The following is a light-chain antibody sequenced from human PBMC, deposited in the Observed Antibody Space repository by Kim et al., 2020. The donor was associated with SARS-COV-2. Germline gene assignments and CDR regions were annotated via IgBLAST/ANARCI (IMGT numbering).Light chain of an antibody. CDR2: AAS. J-gene: IGKJ1*01. CDR1: QTINTY. V-gene: IGKV1-39*01. CDR3: QQTYNTPWT. Sequence: ASVGDRVTISCRTSQTINTYLNWYQQKPGKAPKLLIYAASTLQSGVPSRFSGSGSGTDFSLIISSLQPEDFATYYCQQTYNTPWTFGQGTEVDIK.